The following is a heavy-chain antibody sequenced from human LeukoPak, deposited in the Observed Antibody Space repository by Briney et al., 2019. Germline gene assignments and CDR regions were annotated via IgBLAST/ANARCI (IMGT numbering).Heavy chain of an antibody. CDR1: GGSFSGYY. J-gene: IGHJ4*02. Sequence: SETLSLTCAVYGGSFSGYYWSWIRQPPGKGLEWIGYIYYSGSTNYNPSLKSRVTISVDTSKNQFSLKLSSVTAADTAVYYCARGDSDYGGNDPHYYWGQGTLVTVSS. CDR2: IYYSGST. V-gene: IGHV4-59*08. D-gene: IGHD4-23*01. CDR3: ARGDSDYGGNDPHYY.